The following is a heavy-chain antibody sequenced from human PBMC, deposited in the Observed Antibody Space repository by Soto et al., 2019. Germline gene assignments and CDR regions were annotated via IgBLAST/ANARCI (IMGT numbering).Heavy chain of an antibody. CDR2: ISGSGDRT. CDR1: GFPFSSCA. D-gene: IGHD7-27*01. CDR3: AKDLGKYNSPSAMDV. Sequence: PGGSLRLSCAASGFPFSSCALSWVRQAPGKGLEWVSAISGSGDRTYFADSVKGRFTISRDNSKNTLNLRMNSLRADDTAVYYCAKDLGKYNSPSAMDVWGQGTTVTVSS. V-gene: IGHV3-23*01. J-gene: IGHJ6*02.